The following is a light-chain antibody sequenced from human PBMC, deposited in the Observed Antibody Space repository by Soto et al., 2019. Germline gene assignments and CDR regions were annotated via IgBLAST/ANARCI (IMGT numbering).Light chain of an antibody. CDR3: QHSYNIPRT. V-gene: IGKV1-39*01. CDR2: AAS. CDR1: QNIDSY. J-gene: IGKJ1*01. Sequence: DIQMTQSPSSLSASVGDRVTITCRASQNIDSYLNWYQYKPGKAPKLLVYAASSLQSGVPSRFSGCGSGTDFTLTISSLQPEDFATYYCQHSYNIPRTFGQGTKVEIK.